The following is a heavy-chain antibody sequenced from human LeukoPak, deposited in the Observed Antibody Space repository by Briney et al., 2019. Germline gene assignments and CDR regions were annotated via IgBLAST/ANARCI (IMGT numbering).Heavy chain of an antibody. CDR3: ARHEDRNWYFDH. Sequence: SETLSLTCTVSGGSISSSYYYWGWIRQPPGKGLVWIGTIYYSGSTYYNPSLKSRVTISVDTYKNQFSLKLSSVTAPDTAVYYCARHEDRNWYFDHWGQGTLVTVSS. CDR2: IYYSGST. V-gene: IGHV4-39*01. J-gene: IGHJ4*02. CDR1: GGSISSSYYY. D-gene: IGHD1-1*01.